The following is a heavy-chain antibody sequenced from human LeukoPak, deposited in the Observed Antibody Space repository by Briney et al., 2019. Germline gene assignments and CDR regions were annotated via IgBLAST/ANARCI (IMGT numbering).Heavy chain of an antibody. CDR2: IYHSGST. V-gene: IGHV4-38-2*02. Sequence: SETLSLTCTVSGYSISSGYYWGWIRQPPGKGLEWIGSIYHSGSTYYNPSLKSRVTISVDTSKNQFSLKLSSVTAADTAGYYCVIGGSLATVVATFDYWGQGTLVTVSS. CDR3: VIGGSLATVVATFDY. CDR1: GYSISSGYY. D-gene: IGHD4-23*01. J-gene: IGHJ4*02.